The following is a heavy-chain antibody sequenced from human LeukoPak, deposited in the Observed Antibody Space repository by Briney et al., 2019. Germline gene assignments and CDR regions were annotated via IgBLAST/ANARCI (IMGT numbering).Heavy chain of an antibody. Sequence: GGSLRLSCTASGFTFGDYAMSWFRQAPGKGLEWVGFIRSKAYGGTTEYAASVKGRFTISRDDSKSIAYLQMNSLKTEDTAVYYCTRDPGYCSSTSCGMDVWGQGTTVTVSS. CDR3: TRDPGYCSSTSCGMDV. CDR2: IRSKAYGGTT. V-gene: IGHV3-49*03. J-gene: IGHJ6*02. CDR1: GFTFGDYA. D-gene: IGHD2-2*01.